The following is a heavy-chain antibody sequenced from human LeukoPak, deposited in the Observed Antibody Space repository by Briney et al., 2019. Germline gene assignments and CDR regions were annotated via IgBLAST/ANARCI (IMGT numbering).Heavy chain of an antibody. CDR1: GYTFTSYA. D-gene: IGHD3-10*01. CDR3: ARADDLITMVRGVRLDYYYYGMDV. J-gene: IGHJ6*04. V-gene: IGHV1-3*01. Sequence: GALVKVSCKASGYTFTSYAMHWVRQAPGQRLEWMGWINAGNGNTKYSQKFQGRVTITRDTSASTAYMELSSLRSEDTAVYYCARADDLITMVRGVRLDYYYYGMDVWGKGTTVTVSS. CDR2: INAGNGNT.